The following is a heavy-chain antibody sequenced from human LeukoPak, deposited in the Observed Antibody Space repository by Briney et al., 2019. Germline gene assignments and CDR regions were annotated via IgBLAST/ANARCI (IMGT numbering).Heavy chain of an antibody. CDR2: ISVYNGNT. V-gene: IGHV1-18*04. Sequence: ASVKVSCKTSGYTFSISHVTWVRQAPGQRLEWMGWISVYNGNTNYAPDLQGRVTMTTDTSTSTAYMGLRNLRSDDTAIYYCARATELTYCAGDCYLDYWGQGTLITVSS. CDR1: GYTFSISH. D-gene: IGHD2-21*02. J-gene: IGHJ4*02. CDR3: ARATELTYCAGDCYLDY.